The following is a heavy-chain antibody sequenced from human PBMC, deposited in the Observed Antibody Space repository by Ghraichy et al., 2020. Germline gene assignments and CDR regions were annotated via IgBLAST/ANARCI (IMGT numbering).Heavy chain of an antibody. Sequence: GGSLRLSCAASGFTFDTFGMHWVRQPPGKGLEWVAFIRYDGKTENYGNSVKGRFTISRDNSKSTLFLQMNNLTAEDTAVYYCTKDTVGDEYISDVYDHWGQGTLVTGSS. CDR2: IRYDGKTE. CDR1: GFTFDTFG. V-gene: IGHV3-30*02. D-gene: IGHD3-10*01. J-gene: IGHJ4*02. CDR3: TKDTVGDEYISDVYDH.